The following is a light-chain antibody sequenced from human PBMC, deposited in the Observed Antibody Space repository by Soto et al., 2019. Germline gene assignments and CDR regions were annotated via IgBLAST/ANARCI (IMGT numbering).Light chain of an antibody. J-gene: IGLJ3*02. CDR3: SSYTSSSTVV. CDR1: SSDVGGYNY. CDR2: DVS. Sequence: QSALTQPASVSGSPGQSLTISCTGTSSDVGGYNYVSWYQQHPGEAPKLMIYDVSNRPSGVSNRFSGSKSGNTASLTISGLQAEDEAEYDCSSYTSSSTVVFGGGTKLTVL. V-gene: IGLV2-14*03.